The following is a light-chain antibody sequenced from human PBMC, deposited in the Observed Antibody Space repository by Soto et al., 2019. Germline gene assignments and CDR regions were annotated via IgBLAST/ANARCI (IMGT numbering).Light chain of an antibody. CDR1: QSISNY. J-gene: IGKJ1*01. Sequence: DIQMTQSPSTLSGSVGDRVSISCRASQSISNYLNWXQQKPGEAPXVLIFAASELQSGVPSRFSGSGSGADFTLTISSLQPDDFATDYCQQSYTRTFGQGTKVDIK. CDR2: AAS. V-gene: IGKV1-39*01. CDR3: QQSYTRT.